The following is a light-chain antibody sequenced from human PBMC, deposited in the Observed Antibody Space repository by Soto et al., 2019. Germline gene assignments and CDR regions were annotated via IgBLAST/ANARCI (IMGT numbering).Light chain of an antibody. V-gene: IGKV1-5*01. J-gene: IGKJ1*01. Sequence: DIQMTQSPSTLSASVGDRVTNTCRASQSISSWLARYQQKPGKAPKLLIYDASSLESGVPSRFSGSGSGTEFTLTISSLQPDDFATYYCQQYNSYSWTSGQGTKV. CDR2: DAS. CDR1: QSISSW. CDR3: QQYNSYSWT.